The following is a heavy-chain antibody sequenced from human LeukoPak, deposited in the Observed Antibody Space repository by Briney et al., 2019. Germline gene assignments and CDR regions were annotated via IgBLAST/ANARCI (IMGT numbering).Heavy chain of an antibody. CDR2: LSDGGVRI. J-gene: IGHJ4*02. Sequence: GSLRLSCIASGFTFRNYGMSWVRQAPGKGLEWVSGLSDGGVRIFYADSVKGRFTISRDNSKNTLYLQMDSLRAEDTAVYYCANTHCDSSPIVWNFWGQGTLVTVSS. V-gene: IGHV3-23*01. CDR3: ANTHCDSSPIVWNF. D-gene: IGHD6-6*01. CDR1: GFTFRNYG.